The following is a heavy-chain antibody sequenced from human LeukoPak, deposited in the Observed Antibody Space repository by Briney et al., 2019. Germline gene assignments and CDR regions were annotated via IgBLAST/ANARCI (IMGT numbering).Heavy chain of an antibody. CDR2: IYENDEK. CDR3: AHRHRGVASDI. V-gene: IGHV2-5*01. J-gene: IGHJ3*02. Sequence: SGPTPVNPTQTLTLTCTFSGFSFSSGGVGVGWIRQPPGGALEWLGVIYENDEKLYSSSLQNRLSITKDTSRNRVVLTIANMDPVDTATYYCAHRHRGVASDIWGQGTMVTVSS. D-gene: IGHD2-15*01. CDR1: GFSFSSGGVG.